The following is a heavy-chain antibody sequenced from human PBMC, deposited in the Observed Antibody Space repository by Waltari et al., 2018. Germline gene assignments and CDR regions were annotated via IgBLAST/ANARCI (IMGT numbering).Heavy chain of an antibody. D-gene: IGHD6-19*01. J-gene: IGHJ4*02. CDR1: GFSLSTTGVG. V-gene: IGHV2-5*01. CDR3: AHRGGAVAGLYYFDL. Sequence: QITLKESGPTLVKPTQTLTLTCTFSGFSLSTTGVGVGWIRQPPGKALEWLALIYWNDDKRYSSSLKSRLTITKDTSRNQVVLTMTNVDPVDTATYYCAHRGGAVAGLYYFDLWGQGTLVTVSS. CDR2: IYWNDDK.